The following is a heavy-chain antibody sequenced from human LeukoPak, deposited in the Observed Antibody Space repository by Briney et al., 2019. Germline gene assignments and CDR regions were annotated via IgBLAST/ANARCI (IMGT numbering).Heavy chain of an antibody. CDR1: GGSISSSSYY. V-gene: IGHV4-39*01. CDR2: IYYSGST. D-gene: IGHD6-6*01. J-gene: IGHJ3*02. CDR3: ARRERLSIAARPGAFDI. Sequence: SETLSLTCTVSGGSISSSSYYWGWIRQPPGKGLEWIGSIYYSGSTYYNPSLKSRVTISVDTSKNQFSLKLSSVTAADTAVYYCARRERLSIAARPGAFDIWGQGTMVTVSS.